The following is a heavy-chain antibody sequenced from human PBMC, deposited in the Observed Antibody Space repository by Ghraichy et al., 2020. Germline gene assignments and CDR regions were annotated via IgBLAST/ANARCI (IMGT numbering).Heavy chain of an antibody. CDR1: GGSISSTSDY. J-gene: IGHJ4*02. Sequence: SETLSLTCTVSGGSISSTSDYWGWIRQPPGKGLEWIGSIYYTGSTHYHPSLKSRVIISGDTSKNQFSLKVRSVTAADTAVYYCARRGYSYGSHPFDHWGRGALVTFSS. V-gene: IGHV4-39*07. CDR2: IYYTGST. D-gene: IGHD5-18*01. CDR3: ARRGYSYGSHPFDH.